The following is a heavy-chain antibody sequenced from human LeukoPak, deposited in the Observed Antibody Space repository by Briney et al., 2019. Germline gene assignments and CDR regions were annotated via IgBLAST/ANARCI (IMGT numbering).Heavy chain of an antibody. Sequence: PGGSLRLSCAASGFTFSSYAMSWVRQAPGKGLEWVSAISGSGGSTYYADSVKGRFTISRDNSKNTLYLQMNSLRAEDTAVYYCARSADTAMVNYYYYGMDVWGQGTTVTVSS. J-gene: IGHJ6*02. CDR1: GFTFSSYA. CDR2: ISGSGGST. V-gene: IGHV3-23*01. D-gene: IGHD5-18*01. CDR3: ARSADTAMVNYYYYGMDV.